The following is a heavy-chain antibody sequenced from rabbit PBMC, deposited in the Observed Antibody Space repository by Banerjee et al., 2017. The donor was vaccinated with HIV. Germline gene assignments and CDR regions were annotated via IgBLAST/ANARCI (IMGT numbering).Heavy chain of an antibody. V-gene: IGHV1S21*01. Sequence: EQLVESGGGLVQPGGSLKLSCKASGFDFSNYGVKWVRQAPGKGLEWIGYIDPIFGRRFYASWAKGRFTISKTSTTVDLEMTSLTAADTATYFCARDCAYIGCTTDYFDLWGPGTLVTV. CDR3: ARDCAYIGCTTDYFDL. CDR2: IDPIFGRR. J-gene: IGHJ4*01. D-gene: IGHD1-1*01. CDR1: GFDFSNYG.